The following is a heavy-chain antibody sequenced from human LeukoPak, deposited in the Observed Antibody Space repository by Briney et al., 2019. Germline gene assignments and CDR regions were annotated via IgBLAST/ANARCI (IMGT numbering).Heavy chain of an antibody. J-gene: IGHJ4*02. CDR3: ASDLGYGDPFDY. CDR1: GGSISSSSYY. Sequence: SETLSLTCTVSGGSISSSSYYWGWIRQPPGKGLEWIGSIYYSGSTYYNPSLKSRVTISVDTSKNQFSLKLSSVTAADTAVYYCASDLGYGDPFDYWGQGTLVTVSS. V-gene: IGHV4-39*07. CDR2: IYYSGST. D-gene: IGHD4-17*01.